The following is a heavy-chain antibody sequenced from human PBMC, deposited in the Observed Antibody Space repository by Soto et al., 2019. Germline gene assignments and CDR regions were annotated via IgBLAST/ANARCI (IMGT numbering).Heavy chain of an antibody. Sequence: ETLSLTCAVYGGSFSGYYWSWIRQPPGKGLEWIGEINHSGSTNYNPSLKSRVTISVDTSKNQFSLKLSSVTAADTAVYYCARAPPNCTNGVCYTHFDYWGQGTLVTVSS. CDR3: ARAPPNCTNGVCYTHFDY. V-gene: IGHV4-34*01. CDR1: GGSFSGYY. D-gene: IGHD2-8*01. CDR2: INHSGST. J-gene: IGHJ4*02.